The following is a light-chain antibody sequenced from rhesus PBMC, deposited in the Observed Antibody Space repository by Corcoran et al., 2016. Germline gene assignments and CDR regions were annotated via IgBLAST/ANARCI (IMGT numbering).Light chain of an antibody. V-gene: IGKV1-25*02. J-gene: IGKJ1*01. CDR1: QDISSY. CDR2: AAF. Sequence: DIQMTQSPSSLSASVGDRVTITCRARQDISSYLAWYQHKSGKAPNLLTYAAFTLQSGVPSRFSVSGSGSVFTLTINDLQPESFATYYCQQYNSYPRTFGQGTKVGI. CDR3: QQYNSYPRT.